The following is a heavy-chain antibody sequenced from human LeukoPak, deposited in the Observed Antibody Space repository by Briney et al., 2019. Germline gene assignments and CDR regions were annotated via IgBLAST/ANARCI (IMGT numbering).Heavy chain of an antibody. J-gene: IGHJ5*02. CDR1: GGSISSTSSY. V-gene: IGHV4-39*01. CDR3: ARHEGYCSGGSCYSVRWFDP. Sequence: KPSETLSLTCTVSGGSISSTSSYWGWIRQPPGKGLEWIGSIFYSGTTYYNPSLKSRFNISADTCKIPFSLKLTSVTATDTSVYYCARHEGYCSGGSCYSVRWFDPWGQGTLVTVSS. D-gene: IGHD2-15*01. CDR2: IFYSGTT.